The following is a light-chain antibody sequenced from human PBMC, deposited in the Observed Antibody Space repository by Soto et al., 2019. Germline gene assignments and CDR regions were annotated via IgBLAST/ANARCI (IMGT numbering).Light chain of an antibody. CDR1: QSVSSSY. CDR3: QQYGSSPFT. J-gene: IGKJ3*01. CDR2: GAS. Sequence: EIVLTQSPGTLSLSPGERATLSCRASQSVSSSYLAWYQQKPGQAPRLLIYGASSRATGIPDRFSGSESGTDFTLTISRLEPEDFAVYYCQQYGSSPFTFGPGTKVD. V-gene: IGKV3-20*01.